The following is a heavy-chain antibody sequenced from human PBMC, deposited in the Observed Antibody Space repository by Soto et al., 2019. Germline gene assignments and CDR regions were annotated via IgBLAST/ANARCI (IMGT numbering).Heavy chain of an antibody. CDR1: GFPFSSYG. CDR2: ISYDGSNK. Sequence: PGGSLRLSCAAAGFPFSSYGMHWVRQAPGKGLEWVAVISYDGSNKYYADSVKGRFTISRDNSKNTLYLQMNSLRAEDTAVYYCAKALKYYDFWSGYLDYWGQGTLVTVSS. V-gene: IGHV3-30*18. CDR3: AKALKYYDFWSGYLDY. J-gene: IGHJ4*02. D-gene: IGHD3-3*01.